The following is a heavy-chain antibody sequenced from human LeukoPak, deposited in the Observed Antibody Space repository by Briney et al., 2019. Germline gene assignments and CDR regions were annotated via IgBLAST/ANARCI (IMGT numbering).Heavy chain of an antibody. CDR3: AREDCSSTSCYFDI. CDR2: VKKDGSEK. J-gene: IGHJ3*02. CDR1: GFTFSSYW. V-gene: IGHV3-7*01. D-gene: IGHD2-2*01. Sequence: PGGSLRLSCAASGFTFSSYWMSWVRQAPGKGLEWVANVKKDGSEKYYVDSVKGRFTISRDNAKNSLYLQMSSLRAEDTAVYYCAREDCSSTSCYFDIWGQGTMVTVSS.